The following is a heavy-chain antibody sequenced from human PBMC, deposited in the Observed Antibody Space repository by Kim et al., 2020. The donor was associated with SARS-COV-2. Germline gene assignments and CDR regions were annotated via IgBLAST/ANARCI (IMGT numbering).Heavy chain of an antibody. V-gene: IGHV3-74*01. CDR3: ARGGSGSLDY. CDR1: GFTFSRYW. CDR2: LNGVVRST. D-gene: IGHD3-16*01. Sequence: GGSLRLSCAASGFTFSRYWMHWVRQAPGKGLVWVSPLNGVVRSTSYADSVKGRVTISRDNAKNTLYLQMNSLRAEDTAVYYCARGGSGSLDYWGQGTLVTVSS. J-gene: IGHJ4*02.